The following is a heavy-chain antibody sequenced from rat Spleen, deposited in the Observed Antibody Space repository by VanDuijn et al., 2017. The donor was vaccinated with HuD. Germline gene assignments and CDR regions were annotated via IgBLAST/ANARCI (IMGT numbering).Heavy chain of an antibody. CDR3: AQWNSRYFTY. J-gene: IGHJ2*01. CDR1: GFSFSKFG. CDR2: IHTGGGYT. D-gene: IGHD4-4*01. Sequence: EVQLVESGGGLVQPGRSLKLSCAASGFSFSKFGMAWVRQAPTKGLEWVASIHTGGGYTYYRDSVKCRFTISRDNAKNNLYLQMDSLRSEDTATYYCAQWNSRYFTYWGQGVMVTVSS. V-gene: IGHV5S13*01.